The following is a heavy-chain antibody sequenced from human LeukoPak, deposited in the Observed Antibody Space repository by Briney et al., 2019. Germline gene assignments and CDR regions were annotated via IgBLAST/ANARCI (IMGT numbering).Heavy chain of an antibody. CDR2: MNPNSGNT. V-gene: IGHV1-8*03. J-gene: IGHJ4*02. CDR3: AILGGDSRGYYSTRELDY. D-gene: IGHD3-22*01. CDR1: GYTFTSYD. Sequence: GASVKVSFKSSGYTFTSYDINGVGQATGQGLEWMGWMNPNSGNTGYAQKFQGRVTITRNTSISTAYMELSSLRSEDTAVYYCAILGGDSRGYYSTRELDYRGQGTLVTVSS.